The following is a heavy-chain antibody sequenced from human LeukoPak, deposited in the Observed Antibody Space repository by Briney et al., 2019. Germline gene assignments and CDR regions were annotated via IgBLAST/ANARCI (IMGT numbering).Heavy chain of an antibody. CDR2: IYSAGTT. CDR1: GFSVSRNY. D-gene: IGHD4-23*01. J-gene: IGHJ4*02. Sequence: GESLRLSCAASGFSVSRNYYMNWVRQAPGKGLEWVSVIYSAGTTYYADSVRSRFTISRDNSKNTVYLQMNSLRPEDTAVYYCARGDDYGGAWYYFDFWGLGTVVTVSS. V-gene: IGHV3-53*01. CDR3: ARGDDYGGAWYYFDF.